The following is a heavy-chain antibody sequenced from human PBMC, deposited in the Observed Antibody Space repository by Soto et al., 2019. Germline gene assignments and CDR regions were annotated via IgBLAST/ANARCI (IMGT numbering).Heavy chain of an antibody. D-gene: IGHD6-6*01. CDR2: MQPSTGRT. V-gene: IGHV1-8*01. J-gene: IGHJ3*02. CDR1: GYSFTSLD. CDR3: ARDGRQFVPNSDNFDI. Sequence: QVQLVQSGAEVREPGASVKVSCKASGYSFTSLDINWVRQTAGQGLEWMGWMQPSTGRTGYAQKFQGRVTMTRDTSINAAYMELTTLTSDDTAFYYCARDGRQFVPNSDNFDIWGQGTTVTVSS.